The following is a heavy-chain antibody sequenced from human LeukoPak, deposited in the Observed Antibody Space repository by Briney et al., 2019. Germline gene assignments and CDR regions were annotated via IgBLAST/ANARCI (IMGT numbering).Heavy chain of an antibody. CDR1: GGSFSGYY. CDR2: IHYSGST. J-gene: IGHJ6*02. CDR3: ARYTRGRNGMDV. D-gene: IGHD1-26*01. Sequence: SETLSLTCAVYGGSFSGYYWSWIRQPPGKGLEWIGYIHYSGSTNYNPSLKSRVTISVDTSKNQFSLKLSSVTAADTAVYYCARYTRGRNGMDVWGQGTTVTVSS. V-gene: IGHV4-59*08.